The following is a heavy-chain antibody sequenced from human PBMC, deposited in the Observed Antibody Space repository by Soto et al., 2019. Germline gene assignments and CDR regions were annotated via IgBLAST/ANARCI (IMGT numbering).Heavy chain of an antibody. CDR3: AKSVVHQWLVHDAFDI. CDR2: IYYSGTI. V-gene: IGHV4-59*01. Sequence: SETLSLTCTVSGDSISSSYWSWIRQPPGKGLEWIGYIYYSGTINYNPSLESRVTISIDTSKNQFSLRLASVTAADTAVYYCAKSVVHQWLVHDAFDIWGQGTMVTV. CDR1: GDSISSSY. D-gene: IGHD6-19*01. J-gene: IGHJ3*02.